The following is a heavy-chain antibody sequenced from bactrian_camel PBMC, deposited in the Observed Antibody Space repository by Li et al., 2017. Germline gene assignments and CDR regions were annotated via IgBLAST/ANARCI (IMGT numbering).Heavy chain of an antibody. CDR3: AASAGYFYFHEYNH. CDR1: GFSFSRYH. V-gene: IGHV3S40*01. CDR2: IDTSGSYT. Sequence: DVQLVESGGGLVQPGGSLRLSCVASGFSFSRYHMTWVRQAPGKGLEWASGIDTSGSYTYYADSVKGRFTVSRDNAESKVYLQMNSLKPEDTAMYYCAASAGYFYFHEYNHWGQGTQVTVS. D-gene: IGHD2*01. J-gene: IGHJ4*01.